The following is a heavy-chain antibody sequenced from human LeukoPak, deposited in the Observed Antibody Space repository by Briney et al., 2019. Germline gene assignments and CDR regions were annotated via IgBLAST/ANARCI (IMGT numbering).Heavy chain of an antibody. CDR2: IYYSGST. CDR1: GGSISSGGYY. V-gene: IGHV4-31*03. J-gene: IGHJ3*02. CDR3: ARYSHVEAFDI. Sequence: SETLSLTCTVSGGSISSGGYYWSWIRQHPGKGLEWIGYIYYSGSTYYNPSLKSRVTISVDTSKNQFSLKLSSVTAADTAVYYCARYSHVEAFDIWGQGTMVTVSS. D-gene: IGHD5-18*01.